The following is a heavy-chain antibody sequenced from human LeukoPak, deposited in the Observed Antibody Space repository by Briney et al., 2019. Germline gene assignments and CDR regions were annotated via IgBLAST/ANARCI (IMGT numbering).Heavy chain of an antibody. Sequence: GGSLRLSCAASGFTFTNAWMTWVRQAPGKGLEWVGRIKGKTDAGTIDYAAPVKGRFTISRDYSKTPLYLQLSSLKTDDTAVYYCTTGELNWGQGTLVTVSP. D-gene: IGHD2-21*01. CDR3: TTGELN. J-gene: IGHJ4*02. CDR2: IKGKTDAGTI. V-gene: IGHV3-15*01. CDR1: GFTFTNAW.